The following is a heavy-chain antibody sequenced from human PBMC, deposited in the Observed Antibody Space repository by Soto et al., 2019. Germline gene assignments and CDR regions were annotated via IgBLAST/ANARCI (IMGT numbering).Heavy chain of an antibody. CDR1: GGSISSGVYC. CDR3: ARGGDTTKVDS. CDR2: MYNSGST. Sequence: QVQLQESGPGLVKPSQTLSLTCTVSGGSISSGVYCWSWIRQHPGEGLEWIGFMYNSGSTSYNPSLKSRATISVDTSTKQFSLNLRSVTAADTAVYYCARGGDTTKVDSWGQGTLVTVSS. D-gene: IGHD2-21*02. J-gene: IGHJ4*02. V-gene: IGHV4-31*03.